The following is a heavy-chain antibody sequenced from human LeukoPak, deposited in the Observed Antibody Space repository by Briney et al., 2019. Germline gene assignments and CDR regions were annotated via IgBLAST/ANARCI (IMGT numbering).Heavy chain of an antibody. CDR1: GGSITSGAYA. Sequence: SETLSLTCAVSGGSITSGAYAWSWIRQPPGKGLEWIGYIYRSGSTSYKPSLKSRLSMTIDKSKNQFSLNLRSVTAADTAFYYCARGGGFYGSGTTHFDYWGQGTLATVSS. D-gene: IGHD3-10*01. V-gene: IGHV4-30-2*01. CDR3: ARGGGFYGSGTTHFDY. J-gene: IGHJ4*02. CDR2: IYRSGST.